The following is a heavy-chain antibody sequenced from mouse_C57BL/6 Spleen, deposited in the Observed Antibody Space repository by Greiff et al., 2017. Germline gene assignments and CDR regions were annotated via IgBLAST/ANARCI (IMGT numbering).Heavy chain of an antibody. D-gene: IGHD3-3*01. CDR1: GYTFTSYG. V-gene: IGHV1-81*01. CDR2: IYPRSGNT. CDR3: ARSRDHY. J-gene: IGHJ2*01. Sequence: QVQLQQSGAELARPGASVKLSCKASGYTFTSYGISWVKQRTGQGLEWIGEIYPRSGNTYYNEKFKGKATLTADKSSSTAYMEPRSLTSEDSAVYFCARSRDHYWGQGTTLTVSS.